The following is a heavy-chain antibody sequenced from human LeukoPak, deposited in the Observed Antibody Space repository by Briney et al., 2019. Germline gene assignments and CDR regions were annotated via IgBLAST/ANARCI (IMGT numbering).Heavy chain of an antibody. J-gene: IGHJ4*02. CDR2: IVGSSSTI. D-gene: IGHD5-24*01. CDR3: ASSNGCLDY. V-gene: IGHV3-48*04. Sequence: GGSLRLSCAASGFTFSTYSMNWVRQAPGKGLEWVSYIVGSSSTIYYADSVKGRFTISRDNAKNSLYLQMNSLRAEDTAVYYCASSNGCLDYWGQGTLVTVSS. CDR1: GFTFSTYS.